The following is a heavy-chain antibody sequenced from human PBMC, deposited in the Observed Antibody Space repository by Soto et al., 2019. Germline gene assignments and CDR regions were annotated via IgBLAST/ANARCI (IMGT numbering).Heavy chain of an antibody. Sequence: ESGGGLVKPGGSLRLSCAASGFTFSSYNMNWVRQAPGKGLEWVSSISSSSSFIDYADSMRGRITISRDNAENSVILQMNSLRAEDTAVYFCARGGQQDGMDVWGQGTTVTVSS. CDR2: ISSSSSFI. CDR1: GFTFSSYN. J-gene: IGHJ6*02. CDR3: ARGGQQDGMDV. D-gene: IGHD1-1*01. V-gene: IGHV3-21*01.